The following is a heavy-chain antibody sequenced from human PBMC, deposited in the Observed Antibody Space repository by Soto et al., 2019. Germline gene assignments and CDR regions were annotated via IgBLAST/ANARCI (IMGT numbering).Heavy chain of an antibody. Sequence: GLDLEWLALIYWDDDKRYSPSLKSRLTITKDTSKNQVVLTMTNMDPVDTATYYCAHTDGSYYNSVGAFDIWGQGTMVTVSS. CDR2: IYWDDDK. CDR3: AHTDGSYYNSVGAFDI. V-gene: IGHV2-5*02. D-gene: IGHD1-26*01. J-gene: IGHJ3*02.